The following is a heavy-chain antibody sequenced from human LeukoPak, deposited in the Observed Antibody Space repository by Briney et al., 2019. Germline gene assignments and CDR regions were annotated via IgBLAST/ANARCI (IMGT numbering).Heavy chain of an antibody. J-gene: IGHJ4*02. D-gene: IGHD1-26*01. CDR1: GGSISSYY. V-gene: IGHV4-59*01. CDR3: ARHRFGSNLYFDY. CDR2: IHYSGNT. Sequence: PSETLSLTCTVSGGSISSYYWSWIRQPPGKGLEWIGYIHYSGNTNYNPSLKSRVTLSIDTSKNQFSLNLSSVTAADTAVYYCARHRFGSNLYFDYWGQGTLVTVSS.